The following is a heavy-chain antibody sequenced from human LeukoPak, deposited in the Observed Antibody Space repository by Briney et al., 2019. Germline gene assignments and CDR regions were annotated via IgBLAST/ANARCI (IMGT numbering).Heavy chain of an antibody. D-gene: IGHD3-10*01. J-gene: IGHJ4*02. CDR2: IYYSGST. V-gene: IGHV4-59*12. CDR3: TGDYTLRSYRFDY. CDR1: GDSISSYS. Sequence: SETLSLTCTFSGDSISSYSWSWVRQPPGRGLEWIGYIYYSGSTTYNPSLKSRVTISLDTSKNQFSLKLDSVTAADTAVYYCTGDYTLRSYRFDYWGQGTVVTVSS.